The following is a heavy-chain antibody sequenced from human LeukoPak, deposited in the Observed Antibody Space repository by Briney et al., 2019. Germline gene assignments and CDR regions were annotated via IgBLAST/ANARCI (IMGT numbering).Heavy chain of an antibody. V-gene: IGHV3-15*01. J-gene: IGHJ6*03. Sequence: KSGGSLRLSCAASGFTFSNAWMSWVRQAPGKGLEWVGRIKSKTDGGTTDYAAPVKGRFTISRDDSKNTLYLQMNSLKTEDTAVYYCTTETQSIVVVPAVDYYYYMDVWGKGTTVTISS. CDR1: GFTFSNAW. D-gene: IGHD2-2*01. CDR3: TTETQSIVVVPAVDYYYYMDV. CDR2: IKSKTDGGTT.